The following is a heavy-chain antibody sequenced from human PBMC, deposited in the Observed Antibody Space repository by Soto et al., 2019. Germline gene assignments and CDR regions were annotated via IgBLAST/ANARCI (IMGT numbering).Heavy chain of an antibody. CDR1: NFSISSVYY. J-gene: IGHJ4*02. D-gene: IGHD1-26*01. V-gene: IGHV4-38-2*01. CDR3: ARTHSGSYYSVFNX. CDR2: IYRSGTT. Sequence: SETLSLTFVVSNFSISSVYYWGWIRQSPGKGLEWIASIYRSGTTYYNTSLKSRVTISVDPSKKQFYLMLTAVTAADTAVYYCARTHSGSYYSVFNXWGRGSLVTASX.